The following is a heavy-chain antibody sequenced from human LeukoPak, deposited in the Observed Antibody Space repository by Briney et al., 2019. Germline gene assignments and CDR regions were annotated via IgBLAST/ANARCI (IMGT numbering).Heavy chain of an antibody. CDR1: GGSFSGHY. D-gene: IGHD3-10*01. CDR2: INHSGST. J-gene: IGHJ4*02. V-gene: IGHV4-34*01. Sequence: SETLSLTCAVYGGSFSGHYRSWIRQPPGKGLEWIGEINHSGSTTYNPSPNNRVTISVTTSKNQFSLKMSSVTAADTAVYYCARPRYGSGSLDSWGQGTLVTVSS. CDR3: ARPRYGSGSLDS.